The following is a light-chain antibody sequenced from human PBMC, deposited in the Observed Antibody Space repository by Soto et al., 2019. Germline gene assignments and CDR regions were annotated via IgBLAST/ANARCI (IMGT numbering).Light chain of an antibody. CDR3: QQSYSTPWT. CDR1: QDISSY. J-gene: IGKJ1*01. V-gene: IGKV1-39*01. CDR2: AAS. Sequence: DIQMTRSPSSLSASVGDRVTMTCLASQDISSYLNWYQQKPGKAPKLLIYAASSLQSGVPSRFSGSGSGTDFTLTISSLQPEDFATYYCQQSYSTPWTFGQGTKVDI.